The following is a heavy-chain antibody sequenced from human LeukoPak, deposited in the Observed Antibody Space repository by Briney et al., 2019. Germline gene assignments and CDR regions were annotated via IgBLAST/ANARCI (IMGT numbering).Heavy chain of an antibody. J-gene: IGHJ6*02. CDR3: ARGYCSSTSCYNGMDV. D-gene: IGHD2-2*02. CDR1: GYTFTGYY. V-gene: IGHV1-2*02. Sequence: GASVKVSCTASGYTFTGYYMHWVRQAPGQGLEWMGWINPNSGGTNYAQKFQGRVTMTRDTSISTAYMELSRLRSDDTAVYYCARGYCSSTSCYNGMDVWGQGTTVTVSS. CDR2: INPNSGGT.